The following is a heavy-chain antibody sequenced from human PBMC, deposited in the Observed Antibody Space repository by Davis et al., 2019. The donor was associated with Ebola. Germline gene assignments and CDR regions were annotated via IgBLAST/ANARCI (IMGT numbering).Heavy chain of an antibody. J-gene: IGHJ6*02. D-gene: IGHD3-3*01. CDR1: GGSISSSSYY. CDR2: IYYSGST. CDR3: ARHSSGYYYHGMDV. Sequence: MPSETLSLTCTVSGGSISSSSYYWGWIRQPPGKGLEWIGSIYYSGSTYYNPSLKSRVTISVDTSKNQFSLKLSSVTAADTAVYYCARHSSGYYYHGMDVWGQGTTVTVSS. V-gene: IGHV4-39*01.